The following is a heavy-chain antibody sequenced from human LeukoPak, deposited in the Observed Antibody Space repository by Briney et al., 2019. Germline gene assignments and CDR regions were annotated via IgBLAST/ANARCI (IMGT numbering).Heavy chain of an antibody. V-gene: IGHV4-59*08. CDR2: IYYNGNN. D-gene: IGHD3-9*01. CDR3: ARHFNLRYSDWPAPFDP. CDR1: GGSISSYY. Sequence: SETLSLTCTVSGGSISSYYWSWIRQPPGKGLEWIGYIYYNGNNNYNPSLKSRVTISVDTSKNQFSLKLSSVTAADTAVYYCARHFNLRYSDWPAPFDPWGQGTLVTVSS. J-gene: IGHJ5*02.